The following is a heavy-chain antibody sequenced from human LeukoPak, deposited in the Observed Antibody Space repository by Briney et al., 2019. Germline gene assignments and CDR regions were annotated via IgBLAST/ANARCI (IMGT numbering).Heavy chain of an antibody. V-gene: IGHV3-23*01. D-gene: IGHD2-15*01. CDR3: ARYCSGGSCSVS. Sequence: GGSLRLSCAASGFTFSSYAMSWVRQAPGKGLEWVSAISGSGGSTYYADSVKGRFTISRDNAKNTLYLQMNSLRAEDTAVYYCARYCSGGSCSVSWGQGTLVTVSS. CDR2: ISGSGGST. J-gene: IGHJ5*02. CDR1: GFTFSSYA.